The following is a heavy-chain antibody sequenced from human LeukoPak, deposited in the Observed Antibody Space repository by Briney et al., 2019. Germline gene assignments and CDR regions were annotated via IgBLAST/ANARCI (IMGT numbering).Heavy chain of an antibody. D-gene: IGHD3-22*01. CDR2: ISSSGSTI. J-gene: IGHJ3*02. CDR3: ARDPGYYDSSGPWREDAFDI. CDR1: GFTFSIYA. V-gene: IGHV3-48*04. Sequence: PGGSLRLSCAASGFTFSIYAMTWVRQAPGKGLEWVSYISSSGSTIYYADSVKGRFTISRDNAKNSLYLQMNSLRAEDTAVYYCARDPGYYDSSGPWREDAFDIWGQGTMVTVSS.